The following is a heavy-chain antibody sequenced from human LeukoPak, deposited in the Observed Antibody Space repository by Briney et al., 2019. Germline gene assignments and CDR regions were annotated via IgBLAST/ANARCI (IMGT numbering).Heavy chain of an antibody. Sequence: GRSLRLSCAASGFTFSSYAMHWVRQAPGKGLEWVAVISYDGSNKYYTDSVKGRFTISRDNAKNSLYLQMNSLRAEDTALYYCARAEAARPPSDYWGQGTLVTVSS. CDR3: ARAEAARPPSDY. J-gene: IGHJ4*02. V-gene: IGHV3-30-3*01. CDR1: GFTFSSYA. CDR2: ISYDGSNK. D-gene: IGHD6-6*01.